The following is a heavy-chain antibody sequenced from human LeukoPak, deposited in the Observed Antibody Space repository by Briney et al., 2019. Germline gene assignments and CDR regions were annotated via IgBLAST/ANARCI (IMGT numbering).Heavy chain of an antibody. V-gene: IGHV3-74*01. J-gene: IGHJ4*02. CDR1: GSTFSSYW. CDR3: ARATVTREFDY. Sequence: GGSLRLSCAASGSTFSSYWMHWVRQAPGKGLVWVSRINSDGSSTNYADSVKGRFTISSDNAKNTLYLQMNSLRAEDTAVYYCARATVTREFDYWGQGTLVTVSS. D-gene: IGHD4-17*01. CDR2: INSDGSST.